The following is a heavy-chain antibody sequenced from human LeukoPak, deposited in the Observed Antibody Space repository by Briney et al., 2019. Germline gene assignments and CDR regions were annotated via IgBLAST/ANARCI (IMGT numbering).Heavy chain of an antibody. CDR3: ARVPYSGSYYADY. CDR2: IYHSGST. V-gene: IGHV4-30-2*01. Sequence: SETLSLTCTVSGGSISSGDYYWSWIRQPPGKGLEWIGYIYHSGSTYYNPSLKSRVTISVDRSKNQFSLKLSSVTAADTAVYYCARVPYSGSYYADYWGQGTLVTVSS. J-gene: IGHJ4*02. D-gene: IGHD1-26*01. CDR1: GGSISSGDYY.